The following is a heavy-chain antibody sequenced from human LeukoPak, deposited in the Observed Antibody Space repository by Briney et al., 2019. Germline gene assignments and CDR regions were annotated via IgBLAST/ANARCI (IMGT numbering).Heavy chain of an antibody. CDR3: ARGPTTVTGFDY. CDR2: IYYSGST. J-gene: IGHJ4*02. CDR1: GGSISSGGYY. D-gene: IGHD4-17*01. Sequence: PSQTLSLTCTVSGGSISSGGYYWSWIRQHPGKGLEWIGYIYYSGSTYYNPSLKSRVTISVDTSKNQFSLKLSSVTAADTAVYYCARGPTTVTGFDYWGQGTLVTVSS. V-gene: IGHV4-31*03.